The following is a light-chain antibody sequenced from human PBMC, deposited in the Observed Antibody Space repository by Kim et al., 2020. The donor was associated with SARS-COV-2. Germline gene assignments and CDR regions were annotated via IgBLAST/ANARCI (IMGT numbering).Light chain of an antibody. CDR2: GAS. CDR1: TTLSRNH. Sequence: SPPEETASLSSSADTTLSRNHVACYQQNPGQAPRLLICGASSTATGIPDRFSSSGCGIDFLLTITILESEDVAVYYCQQYDRSRTFGQGTKVDIK. CDR3: QQYDRSRT. V-gene: IGKV3-20*01. J-gene: IGKJ1*01.